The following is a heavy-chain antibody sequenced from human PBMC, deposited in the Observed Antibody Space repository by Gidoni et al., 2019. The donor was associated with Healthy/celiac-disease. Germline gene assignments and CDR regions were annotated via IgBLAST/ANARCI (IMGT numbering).Heavy chain of an antibody. Sequence: QVQLQPWGAGLLKPSETLSLTCAVYVGSFSGYYWSWIRQPPGKGLEWIGEINHSGSTNYNPALKRRVTISVETSKNQFSRKLSSVTAADTAVYYCARGGPAYNWNDFGVWGQGTTVTVSS. CDR1: VGSFSGYY. D-gene: IGHD1-1*01. CDR2: INHSGST. CDR3: ARGGPAYNWNDFGV. V-gene: IGHV4-34*01. J-gene: IGHJ6*02.